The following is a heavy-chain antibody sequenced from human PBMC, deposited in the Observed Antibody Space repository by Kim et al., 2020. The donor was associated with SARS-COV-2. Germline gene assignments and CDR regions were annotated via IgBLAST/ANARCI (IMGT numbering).Heavy chain of an antibody. CDR3: ARDNLLWFEQLYHYYYNGMEV. V-gene: IGHV6-1*01. CDR1: GDSVSSNSAA. CDR2: TYYRSKWYN. J-gene: IGHJ6*04. Sequence: SQTLSLTCAISGDSVSSNSAAWNWIRQSPSRGLEWLGRTYYRSKWYNDYAVSVKSRITINPDTSKNQFSLQLNSVTPEDTAVYYCARDNLLWFEQLYHYYYNGMEVWGKGTAVTASS. D-gene: IGHD3-10*01.